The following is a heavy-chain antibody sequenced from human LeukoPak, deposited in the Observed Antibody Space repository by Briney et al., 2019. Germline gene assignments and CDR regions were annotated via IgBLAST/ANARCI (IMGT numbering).Heavy chain of an antibody. CDR3: ARDKGDYDSSGSLFVF. V-gene: IGHV3-7*03. J-gene: IGHJ4*02. CDR2: IRQDGGEI. D-gene: IGHD3-16*01. Sequence: GGSLRLSCAASGFTFSRYWMSWVRQVPRKGLEWVANIRQDGGEIYYVDSVKGRFTISRDNAKSSLYLQMNSLRAGDTAVHYCARDKGDYDSSGSLFVFGGQGTLVTVSS. CDR1: GFTFSRYW.